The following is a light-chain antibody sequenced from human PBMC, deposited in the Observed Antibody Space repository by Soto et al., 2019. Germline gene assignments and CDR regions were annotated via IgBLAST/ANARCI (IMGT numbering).Light chain of an antibody. CDR3: QQRSNWPPLS. Sequence: EIVLTQSPATLSLSPGERATLSCRASQSVSRNLAWYQQRPGQAPRLLIYDASNRATGIPARFSGSGSGTDFTLTISSLEPEDFAVYYCQQRSNWPPLSLGGGTKVEIK. J-gene: IGKJ4*01. V-gene: IGKV3-11*01. CDR1: QSVSRN. CDR2: DAS.